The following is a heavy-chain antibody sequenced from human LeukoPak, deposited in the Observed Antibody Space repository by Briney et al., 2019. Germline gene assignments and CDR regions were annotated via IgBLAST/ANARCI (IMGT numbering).Heavy chain of an antibody. V-gene: IGHV1-69*13. J-gene: IGHJ4*02. D-gene: IGHD1-14*01. CDR1: GGTFSSYA. CDR2: IIPLFGTA. CDR3: ARDPSSATGNFDY. Sequence: SVKVSCKASGGTFSSYAISWVRQAPGQGLEWMGGIIPLFGTANYAQKSQGRVTITADESTSTAYMQLSSLRSEDTAVYYCARDPSSATGNFDYWGQGTLVTVSS.